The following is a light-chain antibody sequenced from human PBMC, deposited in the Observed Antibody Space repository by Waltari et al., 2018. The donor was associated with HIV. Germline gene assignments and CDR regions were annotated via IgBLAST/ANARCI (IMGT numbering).Light chain of an antibody. CDR2: NAS. CDR1: QSVSTY. CDR3: QQRSNWPWT. Sequence: ETVLTQSPGILSLSPGERVTLSCRASQSVSTYLAWYQQKPGQAPRLLIYNASNRATGIPDRFSGSGSGTDFTLTISSLEPEDFAVYYCQQRSNWPWTFGQGAKVEIK. V-gene: IGKV3-11*01. J-gene: IGKJ1*01.